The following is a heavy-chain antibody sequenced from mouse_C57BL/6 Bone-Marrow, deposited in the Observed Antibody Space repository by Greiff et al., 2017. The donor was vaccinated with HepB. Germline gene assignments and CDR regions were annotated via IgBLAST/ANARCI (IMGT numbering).Heavy chain of an antibody. CDR1: GYTFTSYW. D-gene: IGHD1-1*01. CDR2: IDPSDSYT. J-gene: IGHJ2*01. CDR3: ATIYYYGSSYVY. Sequence: VQLQQPGAELVKPGASVKLSCKASGYTFTSYWMQWVKQRPGQGLEWIGEIDPSDSYTNYNQKFKGKATLTVDTSSSTAYMQLSSLTSEDSAVYYCATIYYYGSSYVYWGQGTTLTVSS. V-gene: IGHV1-50*01.